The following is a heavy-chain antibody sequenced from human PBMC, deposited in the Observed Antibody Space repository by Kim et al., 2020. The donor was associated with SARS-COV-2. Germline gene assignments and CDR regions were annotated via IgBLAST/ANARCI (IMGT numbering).Heavy chain of an antibody. Sequence: SETLSLTCAVSGGSISSSNWWSWVRQPPGKGLEWIGEIYHSGSTNYNPSLKSRVTISVDKSKNQFSLKLSSVTAADTAVYYCARDREAAAGQAFDYWGQGTLVTVSS. D-gene: IGHD6-13*01. J-gene: IGHJ4*02. CDR1: GGSISSSNW. V-gene: IGHV4-4*02. CDR3: ARDREAAAGQAFDY. CDR2: IYHSGST.